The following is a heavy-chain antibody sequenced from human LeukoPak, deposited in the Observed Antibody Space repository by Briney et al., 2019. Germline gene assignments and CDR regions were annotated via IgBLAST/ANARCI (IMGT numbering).Heavy chain of an antibody. Sequence: GGSLRLSCAASEFDFTSHAMTWVRQAPGKGLEWVSAISISGTKTYYADSVKGRFTISRDNSKNTLYLQMNSLRVEDTAVYYCANEIRPNDHWGQGTLVTVSS. CDR1: EFDFTSHA. J-gene: IGHJ4*02. CDR3: ANEIRPNDH. CDR2: ISISGTKT. V-gene: IGHV3-23*01.